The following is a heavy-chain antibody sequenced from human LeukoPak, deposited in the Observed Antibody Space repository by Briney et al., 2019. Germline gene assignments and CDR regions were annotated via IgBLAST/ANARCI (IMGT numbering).Heavy chain of an antibody. CDR1: GFTFSKYW. D-gene: IGHD6-19*01. Sequence: GGALRLSCAASGFTFSKYWMVLVRPSPGEGLESVSRINTDGTVTTYADSVKGRFTVSRDNADKTMFLQMNSVRDEDTAVYYCATKQWLAPPPDSWGQGTPVTVSS. J-gene: IGHJ4*02. CDR2: INTDGTVT. V-gene: IGHV3-74*01. CDR3: ATKQWLAPPPDS.